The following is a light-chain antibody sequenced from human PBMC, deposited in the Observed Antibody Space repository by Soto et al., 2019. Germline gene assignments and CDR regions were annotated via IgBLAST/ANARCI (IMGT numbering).Light chain of an antibody. CDR2: KAS. CDR1: QSINGW. Sequence: DIQMTQSPSTLSASVGDRVTITCRASQSINGWLAWYQQKPGKAPSVLIYKASSLESGVPSRFSGSGSGTEFTLTISSPQPDDSATYYCQQYNSYSPTFGQGTKVDIK. J-gene: IGKJ1*01. CDR3: QQYNSYSPT. V-gene: IGKV1-5*03.